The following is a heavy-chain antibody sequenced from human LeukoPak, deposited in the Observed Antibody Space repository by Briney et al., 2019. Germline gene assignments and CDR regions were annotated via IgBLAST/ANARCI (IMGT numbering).Heavy chain of an antibody. CDR3: ARAYSGSYSTPLPPEKSHFDY. CDR1: GYTFTSYD. V-gene: IGHV1-8*01. CDR2: MNPNSGNT. Sequence: GASVKVSCKASGYTFTSYDINWVRQATGQGLEWMGWMNPNSGNTGYAQKFQGRVTMTRNTSISTAYMELSSLRSEDTAVYYCARAYSGSYSTPLPPEKSHFDYWGQGTLVTVSS. D-gene: IGHD1-26*01. J-gene: IGHJ4*02.